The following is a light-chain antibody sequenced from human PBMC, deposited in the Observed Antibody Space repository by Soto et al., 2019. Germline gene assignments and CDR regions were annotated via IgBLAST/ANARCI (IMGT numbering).Light chain of an antibody. V-gene: IGKV3-20*01. Sequence: EIVLTQSPGILSLSPGERASLSCGASQSISSSFLAWYQQKPGQAPRLLIYGASSRATGIPDRFSGTGSETDFTLTISRLEPEDFAVYYCQQYDNSPIIFGQGTRLEIK. J-gene: IGKJ5*01. CDR1: QSISSSF. CDR3: QQYDNSPII. CDR2: GAS.